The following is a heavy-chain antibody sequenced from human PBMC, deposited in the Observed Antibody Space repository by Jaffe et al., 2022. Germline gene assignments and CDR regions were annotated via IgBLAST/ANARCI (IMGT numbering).Heavy chain of an antibody. D-gene: IGHD4-17*01. Sequence: EVQLLESGGGLVQPGGSLRLSCAASGFTFSSYAMSWVRQAPGKGLEWVSAISGSGGSTYYADSVKGRFTISRDNSKNTLYLQMNSLRAEDTAVYYCAKGQKWGDYELDDAFDIWGQGTMVTVSS. V-gene: IGHV3-23*01. J-gene: IGHJ3*02. CDR1: GFTFSSYA. CDR3: AKGQKWGDYELDDAFDI. CDR2: ISGSGGST.